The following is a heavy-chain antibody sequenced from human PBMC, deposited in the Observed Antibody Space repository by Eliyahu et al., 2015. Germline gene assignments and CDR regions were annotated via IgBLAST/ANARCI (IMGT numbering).Heavy chain of an antibody. CDR1: GYSFTXYW. Sequence: EVQLVQSGAEVKKPGESLKISCXGSGYSFTXYWXAWXRQMPGKGLEWMGVIYPGDXDTRYSPSFQGQVTISADKSISTAYLQWSSLKASDTAMYYCARLGGYGGNSGSGRDYGMDVWGQGTTVTVSS. V-gene: IGHV5-51*01. D-gene: IGHD4-23*01. J-gene: IGHJ6*02. CDR3: ARLGGYGGNSGSGRDYGMDV. CDR2: IYPGDXDT.